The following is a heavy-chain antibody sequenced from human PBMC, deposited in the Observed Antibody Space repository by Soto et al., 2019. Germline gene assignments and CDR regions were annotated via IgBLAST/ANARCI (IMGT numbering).Heavy chain of an antibody. CDR3: ARALATPVDFDY. CDR1: GGSISSYY. Sequence: PSETLYLTCTVSGGSISSYYWSWIRQPPGKGLEWIGYIYYSGSTNYNPSLKSRVTISVDTSKNQFSLKLSSVTAADTAVYYCARALATPVDFDYWGQGTLVTVSS. D-gene: IGHD5-12*01. CDR2: IYYSGST. V-gene: IGHV4-59*08. J-gene: IGHJ4*02.